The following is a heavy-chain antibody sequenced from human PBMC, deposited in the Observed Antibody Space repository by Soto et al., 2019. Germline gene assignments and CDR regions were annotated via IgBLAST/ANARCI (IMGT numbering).Heavy chain of an antibody. V-gene: IGHV1-69*12. CDR1: GGTFSSYA. J-gene: IGHJ4*02. D-gene: IGHD3-22*01. CDR3: ALGDSSGYYVARIDY. CDR2: IIPIFGTA. Sequence: QVQLVQSGAEVKKPGSSVKVSCKASGGTFSSYAISWVRQAPGQRLEWMGGIIPIFGTANYAQKFQGRVTITADESTSTGYMELSSPRSEDTAVYYGALGDSSGYYVARIDYWGQGTLVTVSS.